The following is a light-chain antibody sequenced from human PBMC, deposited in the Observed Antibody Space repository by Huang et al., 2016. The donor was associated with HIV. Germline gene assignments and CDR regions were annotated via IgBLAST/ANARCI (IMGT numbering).Light chain of an antibody. Sequence: DIVMTQSPDSLTVSLGERATINCRSSKSLFFSSNKRGYLDWYQKKPGQPPKLVISWASARESGVQDRFSGSGSETHFTLTINSLQAEDVAVYYCQQYYHNPLTFGGGTKVEI. CDR2: WAS. CDR3: QQYYHNPLT. V-gene: IGKV4-1*01. CDR1: KSLFFSSNKRGY. J-gene: IGKJ4*01.